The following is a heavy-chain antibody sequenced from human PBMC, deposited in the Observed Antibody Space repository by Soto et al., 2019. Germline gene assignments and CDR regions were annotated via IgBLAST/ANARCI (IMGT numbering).Heavy chain of an antibody. D-gene: IGHD1-26*01. CDR3: ATEMGATQGPFDN. J-gene: IGHJ4*02. CDR1: VFPFGANA. V-gene: IGHV3-23*01. CDR2: LSNTGRRT. Sequence: GGSLRLSCVVSVFPFGANAMSWVRQAPGKGLEWVSGLSNTGRRTSYADSVKGRFNISRDNSENTVYLQMNSLRVEDTAVYYCATEMGATQGPFDNWGQGTLVTAPQ.